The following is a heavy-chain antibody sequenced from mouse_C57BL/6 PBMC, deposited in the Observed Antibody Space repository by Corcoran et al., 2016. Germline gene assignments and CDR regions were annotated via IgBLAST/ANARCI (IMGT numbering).Heavy chain of an antibody. D-gene: IGHD2-4*01. CDR1: GFNIKDYY. V-gene: IGHV14-2*01. CDR2: IDPEDGET. Sequence: EDQLQQSGAELVKPGASVKLSCTASGFNIKDYYMHWVKQRTEQGLEWIGRIDPEDGETKYAPKFQDKATITADTSSNTAYLQLSSLTSEDTAVYYCARNPICYDYDVAYWGQGTLVTVSA. CDR3: ARNPICYDYDVAY. J-gene: IGHJ3*01.